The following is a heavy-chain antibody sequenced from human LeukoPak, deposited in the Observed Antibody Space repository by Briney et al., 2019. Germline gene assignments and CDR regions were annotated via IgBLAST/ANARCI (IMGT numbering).Heavy chain of an antibody. CDR1: GFAFSGYN. CDR3: AKEAAGPNYYFDY. V-gene: IGHV3-30*02. Sequence: GGSLRLSCAASGFAFSGYNMHWVRQAPGKGLEWVAFIRYDEIEKYYADSVKGRFTISRDNSKNTPFLQMNSLRAEDTAIYYCAKEAAGPNYYFDYWGQGTLVTVSS. CDR2: IRYDEIEK. J-gene: IGHJ4*02. D-gene: IGHD6-25*01.